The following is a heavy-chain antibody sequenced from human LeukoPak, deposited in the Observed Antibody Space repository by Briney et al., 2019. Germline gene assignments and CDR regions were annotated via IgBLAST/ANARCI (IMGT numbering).Heavy chain of an antibody. D-gene: IGHD2-8*01. CDR3: ARDRHCVNGVCHSPPGMDV. CDR2: IWFDKNQ. Sequence: GRSLRLSCAASGFILNDYGMHWVRQVPGKGLEWVADIWFDKNQHFADSVKGRFAISRDNSKNTVYLQINSLRAEDTAVYYCARDRHCVNGVCHSPPGMDVWGQGTTVTVSS. J-gene: IGHJ6*02. V-gene: IGHV3-33*01. CDR1: GFILNDYG.